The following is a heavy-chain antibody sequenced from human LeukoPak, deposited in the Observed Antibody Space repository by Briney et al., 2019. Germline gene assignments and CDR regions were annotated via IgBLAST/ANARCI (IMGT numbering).Heavy chain of an antibody. J-gene: IGHJ3*01. Sequence: RGSLRLSPAASGFTSTSYAMSWVPHTPGKGLEWVSGITGSGGSTYYADSVKGRFTISRDNSKNTLYLQMNSLRAEDTAIYYCAKDRYGSNWNDAFDVWGQGTMVTVSS. D-gene: IGHD6-13*01. CDR1: GFTSTSYA. V-gene: IGHV3-23*01. CDR3: AKDRYGSNWNDAFDV. CDR2: ITGSGGST.